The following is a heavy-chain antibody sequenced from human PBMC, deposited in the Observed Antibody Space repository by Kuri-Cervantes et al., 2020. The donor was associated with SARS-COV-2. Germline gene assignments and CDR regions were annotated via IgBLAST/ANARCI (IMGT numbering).Heavy chain of an antibody. V-gene: IGHV4-30-4*08. CDR2: IYYSGST. D-gene: IGHD3-3*01. Sequence: SETLSLTCAVYGGSFSGYYWSWIRQPPGKGLEWIGYIYYSGSTYYNPSLKSRVTISVDTSKNQFSLKLSSVTAADTAVYYCARVHLKRITIFGVVTPSYGMDVWGQGTTVTVSS. J-gene: IGHJ6*02. CDR1: GGSFSGYY. CDR3: ARVHLKRITIFGVVTPSYGMDV.